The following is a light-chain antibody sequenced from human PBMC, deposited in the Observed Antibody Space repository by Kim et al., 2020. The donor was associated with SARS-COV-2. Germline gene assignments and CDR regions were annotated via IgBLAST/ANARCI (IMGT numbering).Light chain of an antibody. CDR2: VNSDGSH. CDR1: NGHYNYA. J-gene: IGLJ3*02. V-gene: IGLV4-69*01. CDR3: QTWGPGIRV. Sequence: QLVLTQSPSASASLGASVKLTCTLSNGHYNYAIAWHQQPGKGPRYLMKVNSDGSHSKGDGIPDRFSGSSSGAERYLTISSLQSDDEADYYCQTWGPGIRVFGGGTQLTVL.